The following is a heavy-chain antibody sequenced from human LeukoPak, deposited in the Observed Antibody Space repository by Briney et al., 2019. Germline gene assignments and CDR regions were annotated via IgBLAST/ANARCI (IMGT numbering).Heavy chain of an antibody. D-gene: IGHD1-26*01. CDR2: ISSSNSYI. V-gene: IGHV3-21*01. CDR3: ARVEYSGTYFLFDH. CDR1: GFAFSSYS. J-gene: IGHJ4*02. Sequence: GGSLRLSCAASGFAFSSYSMNRVRQAPGKGLEWVSSISSSNSYIYYTDSVKGRFTISRDNSKKSLYLQMNSLRADDTAVYYCARVEYSGTYFLFDHWGQGTLVIVSS.